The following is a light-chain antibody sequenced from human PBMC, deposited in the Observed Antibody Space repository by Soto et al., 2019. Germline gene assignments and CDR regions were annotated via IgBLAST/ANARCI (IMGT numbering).Light chain of an antibody. V-gene: IGKV3-20*01. CDR3: LQYGNSPYT. Sequence: EIALTQSPGTLSLSPGERATLSCRTSQSVSSGDFAWYQHRPGQAPRLVIYGASTRATGVPDRFSGSGSGTDFTLTISGLEPDDFAVYFCLQYGNSPYTFGQGTNLEMK. CDR1: QSVSSGD. CDR2: GAS. J-gene: IGKJ2*01.